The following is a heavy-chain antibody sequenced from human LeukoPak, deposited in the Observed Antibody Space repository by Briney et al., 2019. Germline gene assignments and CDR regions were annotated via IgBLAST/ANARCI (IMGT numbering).Heavy chain of an antibody. CDR1: GGSISNYY. D-gene: IGHD6-13*01. Sequence: PEALSLTCIVSGGSISNYYWSWIRQPPRKGLEWIGYVHYSGNTNYNPSLRSRVTISVDTSKNQFSLKLSSVTAADTAVYYCARMIAAAGTEYFDLWGRGTLVTVPS. J-gene: IGHJ2*01. CDR3: ARMIAAAGTEYFDL. CDR2: VHYSGNT. V-gene: IGHV4-59*01.